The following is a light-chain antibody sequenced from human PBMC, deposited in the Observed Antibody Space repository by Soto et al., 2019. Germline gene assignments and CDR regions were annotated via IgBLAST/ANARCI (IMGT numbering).Light chain of an antibody. V-gene: IGLV2-18*02. CDR3: SSYTSTSRYV. J-gene: IGLJ1*01. Sequence: QSSLAQPPSGSGSPCQSVTIPCTGNSRDVEKYDRVSWYQQPPGTAPKLIIYEVTSRPSGVPARFSGSKSGNTASLTISGLQAEDEADYYCSSYTSTSRYVFGAGTKVTVL. CDR2: EVT. CDR1: SRDVEKYDR.